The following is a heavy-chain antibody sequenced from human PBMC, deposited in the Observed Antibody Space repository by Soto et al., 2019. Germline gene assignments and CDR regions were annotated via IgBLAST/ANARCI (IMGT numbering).Heavy chain of an antibody. CDR2: IYYSGST. D-gene: IGHD2-15*01. CDR1: GGSISSGGYY. CDR3: ARGVVVVADNYFDY. J-gene: IGHJ4*02. Sequence: QVQLQESGPGRVKPSQTLSLTCTFPGGSISSGGYYWSWIRQHPGKGLEWIGYIYYSGSTYYNPSLKSRVTISVDTSKNQFSLKLSSVTAADTAVYYCARGVVVVADNYFDYWGQGTLVTVSS. V-gene: IGHV4-31*03.